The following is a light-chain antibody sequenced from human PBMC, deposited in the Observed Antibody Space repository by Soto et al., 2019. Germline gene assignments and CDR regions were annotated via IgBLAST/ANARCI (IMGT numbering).Light chain of an antibody. Sequence: EIVLTQSPGTLCLSPGERATLSCRASQSVSSSYLAWYQQKPGQAPRLLIYGASSRATGIPDRFSGSGSGTDFTLTISRLEPEDFVVYHCQQYDGSPRTFGQGTKVDIK. J-gene: IGKJ1*01. CDR2: GAS. CDR1: QSVSSSY. CDR3: QQYDGSPRT. V-gene: IGKV3-20*01.